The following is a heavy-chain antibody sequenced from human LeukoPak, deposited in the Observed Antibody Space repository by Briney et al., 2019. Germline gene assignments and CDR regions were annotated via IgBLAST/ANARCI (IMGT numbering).Heavy chain of an antibody. CDR3: GRGGGGARGNAFDI. Sequence: PGGFLRLSCAASGFTFSSYAMSWVRQAPGKGLEWVSAISGSGGSTYYADSVKGRFTISRDNAKNSLYLQMNSLRAEDTAVYYCGRGGGGARGNAFDIWGQGTMVTVSS. CDR2: ISGSGGST. CDR1: GFTFSSYA. D-gene: IGHD1-26*01. V-gene: IGHV3-23*01. J-gene: IGHJ3*02.